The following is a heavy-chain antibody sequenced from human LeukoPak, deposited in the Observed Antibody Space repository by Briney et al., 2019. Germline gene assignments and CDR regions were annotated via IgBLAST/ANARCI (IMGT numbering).Heavy chain of an antibody. CDR1: GYTFTSYG. CDR2: ISAYIGNT. CDR3: ARDQWIAAAGTNYYYYYMDV. Sequence: GASVKVSCKASGYTFTSYGISWVRQAPGQGLEWMGWISAYIGNTNYAQKLQGRVTMTTDTSTSTAYMELRSLRSDDTAVYYCARDQWIAAAGTNYYYYYMDVWGKGTTVTISS. D-gene: IGHD6-13*01. V-gene: IGHV1-18*01. J-gene: IGHJ6*03.